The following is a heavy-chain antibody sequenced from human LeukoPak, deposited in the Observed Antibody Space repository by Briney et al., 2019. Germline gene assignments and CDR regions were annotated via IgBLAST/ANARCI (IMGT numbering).Heavy chain of an antibody. D-gene: IGHD6-19*01. CDR2: IYAGGGDT. CDR3: GRPTKYWLVRGNGVDV. Sequence: GGSLRLSCAASGFSLSSYAMTWVRQAPGKGLEWVSSIYAGGGDTYHSDSVKGRFTISRDNSMNTLYLQMNSLRADDTAVYYCGRPTKYWLVRGNGVDVWGQGTTVTVSS. CDR1: GFSLSSYA. J-gene: IGHJ6*02. V-gene: IGHV3-23*01.